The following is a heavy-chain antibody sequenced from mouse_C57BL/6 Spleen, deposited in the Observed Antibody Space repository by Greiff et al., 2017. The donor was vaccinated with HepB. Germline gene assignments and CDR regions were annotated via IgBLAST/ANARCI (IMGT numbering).Heavy chain of an antibody. CDR1: GFNIKDDY. CDR2: IDPENGDT. D-gene: IGHD1-1*01. V-gene: IGHV14-4*01. Sequence: EVKLQESGAELVRPGASVKLSCTASGFNIKDDYMHWVKQRPEQGLEWIGWIDPENGDTEYASKFQGKATITADTSSNTAYLQLSSLTSEDTAVYYCTRDYYGSSYRYWGQGTTLTVSS. CDR3: TRDYYGSSYRY. J-gene: IGHJ2*01.